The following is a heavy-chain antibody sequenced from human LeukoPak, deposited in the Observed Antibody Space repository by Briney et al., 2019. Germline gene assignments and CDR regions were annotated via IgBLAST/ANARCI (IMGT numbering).Heavy chain of an antibody. V-gene: IGHV1-46*01. J-gene: IGHJ4*02. CDR3: ARGVSGYDLTHDY. D-gene: IGHD5-12*01. CDR2: INPSGGST. CDR1: GYTFASYG. Sequence: ASVEVSCKASGYTFASYGISWVRQAPGQGLEWMGIINPSGGSTSYAQKFQGRVTMTRDTSTSTVYMELSSLRSQDTAVYYCARGVSGYDLTHDYWGQGTLVTVSS.